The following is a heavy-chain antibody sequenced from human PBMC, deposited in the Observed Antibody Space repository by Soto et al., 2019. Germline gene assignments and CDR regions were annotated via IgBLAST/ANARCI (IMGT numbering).Heavy chain of an antibody. J-gene: IGHJ4*02. D-gene: IGHD3-10*01. V-gene: IGHV3-74*01. CDR2: INPDANSM. CDR1: GFTFNIYW. Sequence: HPGGSLRLSCAASGFTFNIYWMHWVRQVPGKGLVWVSRINPDANSMNYADFVKGRFTVSRDNAKNTLYLQMNSLRAEDTAVYYCAREGKHLTFDYWGQGALVTVSS. CDR3: AREGKHLTFDY.